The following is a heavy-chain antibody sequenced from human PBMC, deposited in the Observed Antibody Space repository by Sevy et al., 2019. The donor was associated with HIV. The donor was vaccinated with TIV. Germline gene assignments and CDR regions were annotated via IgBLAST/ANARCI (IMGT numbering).Heavy chain of an antibody. D-gene: IGHD3-10*01. Sequence: GGSLRLSCASSGFIFSNYGMHWVRQAPGKGLEWVAFIQYDGGNKYHIDSVKGRFTISRDNSKNTLYLQMSSLRVEDTAVYYCARDPSFYGSGSYFRDNWFDPWGQGTLVTVSS. J-gene: IGHJ5*02. CDR3: ARDPSFYGSGSYFRDNWFDP. V-gene: IGHV3-30*02. CDR1: GFIFSNYG. CDR2: IQYDGGNK.